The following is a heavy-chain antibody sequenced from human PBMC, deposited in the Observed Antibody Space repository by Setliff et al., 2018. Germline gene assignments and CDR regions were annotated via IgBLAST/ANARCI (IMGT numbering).Heavy chain of an antibody. V-gene: IGHV1-8*02. CDR1: GYTFTSYD. Sequence: ASVKISCKASGYTFTSYDINWVRQATGQGLEWMGWMNPNSGNTGYAQKFQGRVTMTRNTSISTAYMELSSLRSEDTAVYYCARGRERDYNFWSGYYSPLDYWGQGTLVTVSS. D-gene: IGHD3-3*01. CDR2: MNPNSGNT. J-gene: IGHJ4*02. CDR3: ARGRERDYNFWSGYYSPLDY.